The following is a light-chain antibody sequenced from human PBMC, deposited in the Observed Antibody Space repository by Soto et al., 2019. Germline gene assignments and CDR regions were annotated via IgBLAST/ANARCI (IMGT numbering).Light chain of an antibody. V-gene: IGLV2-8*01. CDR3: RSYAGNYNLYL. Sequence: QSALTQPPSGSGSPGQSVTVSCTGTSSDVGAYNYVSWYQQHPGKAPKLMIYEVSKRPSGVPDRFSGSKSGNTASLTVSGLQAEDEADYYCRSYAGNYNLYLFETGNKVTXL. CDR2: EVS. CDR1: SSDVGAYNY. J-gene: IGLJ1*01.